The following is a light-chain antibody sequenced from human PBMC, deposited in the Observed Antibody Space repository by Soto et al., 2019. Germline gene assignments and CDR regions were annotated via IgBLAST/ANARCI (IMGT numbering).Light chain of an antibody. CDR1: QSVGSN. J-gene: IGKJ1*01. V-gene: IGKV3-15*01. CDR3: QQYNNWPPDRT. CDR2: GAS. Sequence: EIVMTQSPATLSVSPGERATLSCRASQSVGSNLAWYQQKPGQAPRLLIYGASTRATGIPARFSGSGSGTEFTLTISRLQSEDFAIYFCQQYNNWPPDRTFGQGTKVELK.